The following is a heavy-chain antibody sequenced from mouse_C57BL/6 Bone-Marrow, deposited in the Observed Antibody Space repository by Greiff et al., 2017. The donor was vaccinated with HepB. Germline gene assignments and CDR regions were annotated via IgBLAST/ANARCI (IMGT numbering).Heavy chain of an antibody. V-gene: IGHV5-6*01. D-gene: IGHD2-4*01. J-gene: IGHJ3*01. CDR1: GFTFSSYG. CDR2: ISSGGSYT. Sequence: EVNVVESGGDLVKPGGSLKLSCAASGFTFSSYGMSWVRQTPDKRLEWVATISSGGSYTYYPDSVKGRFTISRDNAKNTLYLQMSSLKSEDTAMYYCARHHYDYDVAYWGQGTLVTVSA. CDR3: ARHHYDYDVAY.